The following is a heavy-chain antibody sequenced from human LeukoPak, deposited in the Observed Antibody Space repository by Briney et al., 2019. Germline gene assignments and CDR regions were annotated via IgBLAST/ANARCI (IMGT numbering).Heavy chain of an antibody. CDR2: IYYSGST. D-gene: IGHD5-24*01. Sequence: PSETLSLTCTVSGGSISSYYWSWIRQPPGKGLEWIGYIYYSGSTNYNPSLKSRVTISVDTSKNQFSLKLSSVTAADTAVYYCARGSRSDGYNYFDYWGQGTLVTVSS. CDR3: ARGSRSDGYNYFDY. J-gene: IGHJ4*02. V-gene: IGHV4-59*01. CDR1: GGSISSYY.